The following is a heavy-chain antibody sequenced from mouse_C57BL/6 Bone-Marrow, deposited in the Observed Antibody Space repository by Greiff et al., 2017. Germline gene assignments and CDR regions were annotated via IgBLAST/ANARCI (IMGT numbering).Heavy chain of an antibody. V-gene: IGHV1-61*01. CDR1: GYTFTSYW. CDR2: IYPSDSET. J-gene: IGHJ2*01. Sequence: VQLQQPGAELVRPGSSVKLSCKASGYTFTSYWMDWVKQRPGQGLEWIGNIYPSDSETHYNQKFKDKATLTVDKSSSTAYMQLSSLTSEDSAVYYCARPYDCYYGNYFDYWGQGTTRTVSS. D-gene: IGHD2-3*01. CDR3: ARPYDCYYGNYFDY.